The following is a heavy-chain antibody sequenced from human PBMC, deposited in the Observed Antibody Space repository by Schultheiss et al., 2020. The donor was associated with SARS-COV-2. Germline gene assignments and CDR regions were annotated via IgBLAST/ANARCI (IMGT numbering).Heavy chain of an antibody. J-gene: IGHJ4*02. D-gene: IGHD6-19*01. CDR3: AKDRGSSGWYTDFDY. Sequence: GESLKISCSASGFTFSSYTMHWVRQAPGKGLEWVSAISGGGDSAYYADSVKGRFTISRDNSKNSLYLQMNSLRAEDTALYYCAKDRGSSGWYTDFDYWGQGTLVTVSS. V-gene: IGHV3-43*02. CDR1: GFTFSSYT. CDR2: ISGGGDSA.